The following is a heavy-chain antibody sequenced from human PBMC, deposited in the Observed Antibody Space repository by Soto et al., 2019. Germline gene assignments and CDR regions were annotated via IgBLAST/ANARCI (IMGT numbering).Heavy chain of an antibody. CDR3: ARGLGSGSYYNQYNWFDP. V-gene: IGHV1-18*01. CDR2: INVYNGNT. J-gene: IGHJ5*02. D-gene: IGHD3-10*02. CDR1: GYTFTGYA. Sequence: VNGSCKASGYTFTGYAMRWVRQAPGQGLEWMGWINVYNGNTKYAQKVQGRVTMTTGTSTSTAYMELRSLRSDDTAVYYCARGLGSGSYYNQYNWFDPWGQGTLVTVSS.